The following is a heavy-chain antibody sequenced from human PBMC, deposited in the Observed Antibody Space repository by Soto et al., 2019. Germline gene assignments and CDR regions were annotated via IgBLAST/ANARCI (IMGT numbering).Heavy chain of an antibody. Sequence: PSETLSLTCTVSGGSISNNNYYWAWIRQPPGKGLEWIGSIDSSGRTYSYPSLKSRVTISVDTSKNQLSLELSSVAAADTAVYYCARQRGYSNSVFDHWGQGTQVTVSS. CDR3: ARQRGYSNSVFDH. D-gene: IGHD4-4*01. V-gene: IGHV4-39*01. CDR1: GGSISNNNYY. CDR2: IDSSGRT. J-gene: IGHJ4*02.